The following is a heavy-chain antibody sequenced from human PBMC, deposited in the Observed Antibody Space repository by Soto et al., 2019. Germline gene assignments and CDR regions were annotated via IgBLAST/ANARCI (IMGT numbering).Heavy chain of an antibody. Sequence: ASVKVSCKASGYTFAGYYMHWVRQAPGQGLEWMGWINPNSGGTNYAQKFQGWVTMTRDTSISTAYMELSRLRSDDTAVYYCARAEAVVVAATPSSDYYYYYGMDVWGQGTTVTVSS. V-gene: IGHV1-2*04. J-gene: IGHJ6*02. D-gene: IGHD2-15*01. CDR1: GYTFAGYY. CDR2: INPNSGGT. CDR3: ARAEAVVVAATPSSDYYYYYGMDV.